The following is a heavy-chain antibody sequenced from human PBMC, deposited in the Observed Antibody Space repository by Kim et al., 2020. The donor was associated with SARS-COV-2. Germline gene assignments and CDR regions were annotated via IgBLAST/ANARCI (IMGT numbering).Heavy chain of an antibody. CDR3: AKDRVAVAGTWPWLWFDP. V-gene: IGHV3-30*18. D-gene: IGHD6-19*01. J-gene: IGHJ5*02. CDR1: GFTFSSYG. Sequence: GGSLRLSCAASGFTFSSYGMHWVRQAPGKGLEWVAVISYDGSNKYYADSVKGRFTISRDNSKNTLYLQMNSLRAEDTAVYYCAKDRVAVAGTWPWLWFDPWGQGTLVTVSS. CDR2: ISYDGSNK.